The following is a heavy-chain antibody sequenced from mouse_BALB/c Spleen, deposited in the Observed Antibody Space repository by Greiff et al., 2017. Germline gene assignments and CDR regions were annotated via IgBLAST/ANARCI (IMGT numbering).Heavy chain of an antibody. V-gene: IGHV1-5*01. D-gene: IGHD2-3*01. CDR1: GYTFTRYW. CDR3: TKCSIYDGYYPSWFAY. CDR2: IYPGNSDT. Sequence: VQLQQSGTVLARPGASVKMSCKASGYTFTRYWMHWVKPRPGQGLEWIGTIYPGNSDTSYNQKFKGKAKLTAVTSTSTAYMELSSLTNEDSAVYYCTKCSIYDGYYPSWFAYWGQGTLVTVSA. J-gene: IGHJ3*01.